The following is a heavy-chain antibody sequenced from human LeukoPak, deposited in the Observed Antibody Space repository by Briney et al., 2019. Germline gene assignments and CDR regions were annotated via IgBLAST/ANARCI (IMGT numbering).Heavy chain of an antibody. Sequence: GGSLRLSCAASGFTFSSYEMNWVRQAPGKGLEWVSYISSSGSTIYYADSVKGRFTISRDNAKNSLYLQMNSLRAEDTAAYYCARSITMVRGVIKRPVRGYFDYWGQGTLVTASS. V-gene: IGHV3-48*03. D-gene: IGHD3-10*01. CDR1: GFTFSSYE. J-gene: IGHJ4*02. CDR3: ARSITMVRGVIKRPVRGYFDY. CDR2: ISSSGSTI.